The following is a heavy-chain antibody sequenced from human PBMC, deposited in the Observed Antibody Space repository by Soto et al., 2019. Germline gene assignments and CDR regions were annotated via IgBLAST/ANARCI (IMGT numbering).Heavy chain of an antibody. Sequence: SETLSLTCTVSGGPISSYYWSWIRQPAGKGLEWIGRIYTSGSTNYNPSLKSRVTMSVDTSKNQFSLKLSSVTAADTAVYYCARATGYCSGGSCYRYFDYWGQGTLVTVSS. CDR1: GGPISSYY. CDR2: IYTSGST. CDR3: ARATGYCSGGSCYRYFDY. V-gene: IGHV4-4*07. J-gene: IGHJ4*02. D-gene: IGHD2-15*01.